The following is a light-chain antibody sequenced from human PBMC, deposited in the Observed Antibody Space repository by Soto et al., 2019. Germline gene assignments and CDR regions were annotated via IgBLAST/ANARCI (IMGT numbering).Light chain of an antibody. Sequence: DIQMTHFSYSLSASVADRGIITFPASQDMSNYLNRYQQKPGKAAKPLIYDASNLETGVQSRFSGSGSGTDFTFTISSLQPEDIATYYCQQYDNLRITFGQGTRLEI. J-gene: IGKJ5*01. CDR2: DAS. CDR1: QDMSNY. V-gene: IGKV1-33*01. CDR3: QQYDNLRIT.